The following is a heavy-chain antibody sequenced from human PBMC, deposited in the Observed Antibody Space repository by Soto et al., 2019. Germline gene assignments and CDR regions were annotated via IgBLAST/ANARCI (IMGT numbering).Heavy chain of an antibody. J-gene: IGHJ4*02. CDR2: IYYSGST. V-gene: IGHV4-39*01. CDR1: GGSISSSRYY. CDR3: ARRGSSSWYGY. D-gene: IGHD6-13*01. Sequence: QLQLQESGPGLVKPSETLSLTCTVSGGSISSSRYYWGWIRQPPGKGLEWIGSIYYSGSTYYNPSLTSRVSISGDTSKNQFALTLSSVTAADTAVYYCARRGSSSWYGYWGQGTLVTVSS.